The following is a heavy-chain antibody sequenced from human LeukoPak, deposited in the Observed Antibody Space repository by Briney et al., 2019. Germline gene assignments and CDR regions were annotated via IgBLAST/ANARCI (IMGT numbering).Heavy chain of an antibody. V-gene: IGHV3-64D*06. Sequence: GGSLRLSCSASGFTFSASAMHWVRQAPGKGPQFVSAITNDGHSTYYADSVKGRFTISRDNSENTLYLQMSSLGPEDTAVYYCVRDLTWGQGTLVTVSS. CDR3: VRDLT. D-gene: IGHD4/OR15-4a*01. J-gene: IGHJ4*02. CDR2: ITNDGHST. CDR1: GFTFSASA.